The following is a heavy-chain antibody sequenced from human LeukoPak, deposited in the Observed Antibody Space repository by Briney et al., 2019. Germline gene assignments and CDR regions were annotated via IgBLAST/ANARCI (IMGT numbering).Heavy chain of an antibody. Sequence: GGSLRLSCAASGFTVSSNYMSWVRQAPGKGLEWVSVIYSGGSTYYADSVKGRFTISRDNSKNTLYLQMNSLRAEDTAVYYCARDGRLWFGETNWFDPWGQGTLVTISS. CDR1: GFTVSSNY. J-gene: IGHJ5*02. D-gene: IGHD3-10*01. CDR2: IYSGGST. CDR3: ARDGRLWFGETNWFDP. V-gene: IGHV3-66*02.